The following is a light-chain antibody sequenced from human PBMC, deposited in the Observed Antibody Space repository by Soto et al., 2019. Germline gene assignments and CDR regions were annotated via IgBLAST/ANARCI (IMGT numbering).Light chain of an antibody. Sequence: EIVLTQSPATLSLSPGERATLSCRASQSVSSCLAWYQQKPGQAPRLLIYDASNRATGIPARFSGSGSGTDFTLTISSLEPEDFAVYYCQQRGTFGQGTKVEIK. CDR2: DAS. CDR3: QQRGT. V-gene: IGKV3-11*01. J-gene: IGKJ1*01. CDR1: QSVSSC.